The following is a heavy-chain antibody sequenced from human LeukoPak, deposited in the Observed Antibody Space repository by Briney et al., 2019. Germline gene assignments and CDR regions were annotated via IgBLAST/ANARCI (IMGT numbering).Heavy chain of an antibody. V-gene: IGHV4-4*02. Sequence: SETLSLTCGVSGGSIDITNYWSWVRQAPGKGLEWIGGISHSGTTNYNPSLRSRVTMFLDRANNQFSLSLTSVTAADSAVYYCTRENRPFCPFAYWGQGVLVTVSS. CDR2: ISHSGTT. J-gene: IGHJ4*02. CDR3: TRENRPFCPFAY. CDR1: GGSIDITNY. D-gene: IGHD2/OR15-2a*01.